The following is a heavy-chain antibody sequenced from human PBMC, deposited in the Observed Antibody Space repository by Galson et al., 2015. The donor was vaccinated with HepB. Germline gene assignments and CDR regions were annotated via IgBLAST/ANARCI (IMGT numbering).Heavy chain of an antibody. CDR1: GYTFTMYA. CDR2: INVGNGNT. V-gene: IGHV1-3*01. D-gene: IGHD6-13*01. J-gene: IGHJ4*02. CDR3: ARSGRFGIAAADHGLY. Sequence: SVKVSCKASGYTFTMYAMHWVRQAPGQRPEWMGWINVGNGNTKYSQKFQGRFTITSDASASTAYMELGSLKSEDTAVYYCARSGRFGIAAADHGLYWGQGTLVTVSS.